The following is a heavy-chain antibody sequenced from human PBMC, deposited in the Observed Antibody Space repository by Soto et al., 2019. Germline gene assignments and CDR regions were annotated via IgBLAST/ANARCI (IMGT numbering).Heavy chain of an antibody. Sequence: GGCLRLSCAASGVTFSISSMNWVFQAPGKGLEWVSSISSSSSYIYYADSVKGRFTISRDNAKNSLYLQMNSLRAEDTAVYYCARDIVATDGAFDIWGQGTMVTVSS. CDR1: GVTFSISS. CDR3: ARDIVATDGAFDI. V-gene: IGHV3-21*01. CDR2: ISSSSSYI. D-gene: IGHD5-12*01. J-gene: IGHJ3*02.